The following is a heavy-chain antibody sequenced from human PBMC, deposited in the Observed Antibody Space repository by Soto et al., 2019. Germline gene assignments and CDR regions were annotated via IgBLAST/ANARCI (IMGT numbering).Heavy chain of an antibody. V-gene: IGHV4-4*07. Sequence: LTCTVSGGSISSYYWSWIRQPAGKGLEWTGRIYTSGSTNYNPSLKSRVTMSVDTSKNQFSLKLSSVTAADTAVYYCARADYYSXXXGHHDWFDPWGKGRLAT. CDR2: IYTSGST. J-gene: IGHJ5*01. D-gene: IGHD3-22*01. CDR1: GGSISSYY. CDR3: ARADYYSXXXGHHDWFDP.